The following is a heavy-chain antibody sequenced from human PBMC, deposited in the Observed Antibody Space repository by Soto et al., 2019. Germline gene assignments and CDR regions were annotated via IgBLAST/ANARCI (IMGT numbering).Heavy chain of an antibody. V-gene: IGHV2-5*02. Sequence: SGPTLVNPTQTLTLTCTFSGFSLSTSGVGVGWIRQPPGKALEWLALIYWDDDKRYSPSLKSRLTITKDTSKNQVVLTMTNMDSVDTATYYCAHSITGSRGRYYFDYWGQGTLVTVSS. D-gene: IGHD1-20*01. CDR1: GFSLSTSGVG. J-gene: IGHJ4*02. CDR3: AHSITGSRGRYYFDY. CDR2: IYWDDDK.